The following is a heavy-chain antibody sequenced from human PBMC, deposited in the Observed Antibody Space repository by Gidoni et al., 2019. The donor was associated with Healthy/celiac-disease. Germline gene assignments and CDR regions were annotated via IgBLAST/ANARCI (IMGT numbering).Heavy chain of an antibody. J-gene: IGHJ6*02. Sequence: QLVESGGGLVQPGGSLRLSCAASGFTFSSYWMHWVRQAPGKGLVWVSRINSDGSSTSYADSVKGRFTISRDNAKNTLYLQMNSLRAEDTAVYYCARDRFDRNYYYGMDVWGQGTTVTVSS. CDR1: GFTFSSYW. CDR3: ARDRFDRNYYYGMDV. CDR2: INSDGSST. D-gene: IGHD3-9*01. V-gene: IGHV3-74*01.